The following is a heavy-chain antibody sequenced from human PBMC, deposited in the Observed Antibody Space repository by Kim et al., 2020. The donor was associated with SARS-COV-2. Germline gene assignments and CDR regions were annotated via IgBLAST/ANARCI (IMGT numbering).Heavy chain of an antibody. V-gene: IGHV3-74*01. CDR1: GFSFRSYW. CDR3: ARAYSSSCDY. D-gene: IGHD4-4*01. J-gene: IGHJ4*02. CDR2: INLDGSTT. Sequence: GGSLRLSCAASGFSFRSYWWHWVRQAPGKGLAWVSHINLDGSTTIYADSVKGRFTVSRDNARNTLYLQMNSLRVEDTAVYYCARAYSSSCDYWGQGTLVTVSS.